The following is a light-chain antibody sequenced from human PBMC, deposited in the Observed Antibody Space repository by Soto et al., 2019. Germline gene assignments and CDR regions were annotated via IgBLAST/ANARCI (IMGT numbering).Light chain of an antibody. CDR3: QQYNKWSLR. CDR1: ESVSSN. V-gene: IGKV3-15*01. J-gene: IGKJ4*01. CDR2: GAS. Sequence: EIVMTQSPATLPVSQGERATLSCRASESVSSNLAWYQQKPGQAPRLLIYGASTRATGIPARFSGSPSGTEFTLPLSRPQSEDFAVCYCQQYNKWSLRVGGGTKVEIK.